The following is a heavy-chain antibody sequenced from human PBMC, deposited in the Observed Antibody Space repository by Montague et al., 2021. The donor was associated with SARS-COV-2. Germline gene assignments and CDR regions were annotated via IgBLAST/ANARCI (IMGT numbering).Heavy chain of an antibody. J-gene: IGHJ4*02. CDR1: RVSVNIFS. V-gene: IGHV4-34*01. CDR2: VAHHRDT. Sequence: SETLSLTCTVYRVSVNIFSWGWIRQSPGKGLEWVGEVAHHRDTNFNPSLKSRVTISVDTSKNQFSLNLTSVTAADTAFYYCVRGPRVVGITPPFRYWGQGTQVAVSS. D-gene: IGHD3-10*01. CDR3: VRGPRVVGITPPFRY.